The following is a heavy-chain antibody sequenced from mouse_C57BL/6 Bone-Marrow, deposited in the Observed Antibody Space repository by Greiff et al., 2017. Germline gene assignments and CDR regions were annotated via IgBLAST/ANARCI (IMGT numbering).Heavy chain of an antibody. J-gene: IGHJ3*01. D-gene: IGHD2-3*01. CDR1: GYTFTSYW. CDR2: IDPSDSYT. Sequence: VQLKQPGAELVMPGASVKLSCKASGYTFTSYWMHWVKQRPGQGLEWIGEIDPSDSYTNYNQKFKGKSTLTVDKSSSTAYMQLSSLTSEDSAVYYCARENDGYYVAYWGQGTLVTVSA. CDR3: ARENDGYYVAY. V-gene: IGHV1-69*01.